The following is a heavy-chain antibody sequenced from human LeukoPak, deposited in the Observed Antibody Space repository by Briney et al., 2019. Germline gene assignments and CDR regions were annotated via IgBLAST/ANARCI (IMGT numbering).Heavy chain of an antibody. CDR2: ISGTSSHI. J-gene: IGHJ5*02. V-gene: IGHV3-21*01. CDR3: ARGSYRYSSGWFDP. CDR1: GFTFNNYN. Sequence: GGSLRLSCAASGFTFNNYNMNWVRQAPGKGLEWVSSISGTSSHIYYTDSVKGRFTISRDNAKNSLYLQMNSLRAEDTAVYYCARGSYRYSSGWFDPWGQGTLVTVSS. D-gene: IGHD6-25*01.